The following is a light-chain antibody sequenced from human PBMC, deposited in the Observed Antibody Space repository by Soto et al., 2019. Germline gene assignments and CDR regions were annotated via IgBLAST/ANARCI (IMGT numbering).Light chain of an antibody. Sequence: DIVMTQSPRSLPVTPGEPASISCRSSQSLLHSDGHTYLDWYLQKPGQSPQLLIYWGSNRASGVPDRFSGSGSGTDFTLEISRVEAEDVGVYYCMQALQTWTFGQGTKVEI. J-gene: IGKJ1*01. CDR2: WGS. CDR1: QSLLHSDGHTY. V-gene: IGKV2-28*01. CDR3: MQALQTWT.